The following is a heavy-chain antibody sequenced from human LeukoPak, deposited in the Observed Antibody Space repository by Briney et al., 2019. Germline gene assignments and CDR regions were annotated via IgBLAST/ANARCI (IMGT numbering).Heavy chain of an antibody. J-gene: IGHJ4*02. CDR2: ISSSSSHI. V-gene: IGHV3-21*06. CDR1: GFTFSAYS. D-gene: IGHD1-1*01. CDR3: ARDTNYYFDY. Sequence: GGSLRLSCAASGFTFSAYSMIWVRQAPGKGLEWVSSISSSSSHIYYTDSLMGRFTVSRDNAKSSLDLQMNSLRVEDTAVYYCARDTNYYFDYWGQGTLVTVSS.